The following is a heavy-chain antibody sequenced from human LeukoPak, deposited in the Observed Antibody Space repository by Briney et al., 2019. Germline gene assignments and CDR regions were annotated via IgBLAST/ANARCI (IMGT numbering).Heavy chain of an antibody. D-gene: IGHD4-17*01. CDR1: GFNFNNFG. Sequence: GGSLRLSCAASGFNFNNFGMHWVRQAPGKGLEWVAFIRSDGINKYYADSVKGRFTISRDNSKTTVSLQMNSLSPEDTALYYCAKRNGDSFIDYWGQGTLVTVSS. CDR3: AKRNGDSFIDY. V-gene: IGHV3-30*02. CDR2: IRSDGINK. J-gene: IGHJ4*02.